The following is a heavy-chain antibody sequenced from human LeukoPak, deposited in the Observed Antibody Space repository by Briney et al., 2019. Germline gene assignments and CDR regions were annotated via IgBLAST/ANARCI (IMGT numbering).Heavy chain of an antibody. CDR2: IYYSGST. CDR1: GGSISSYY. Sequence: SETLSLTCAVSGGSISSYYWSWIRQPPGKGLEWIGYIYYSGSTNYNPSPKSRVTISVDTSKNQFSLKLSSVTAADTAVYYCARETSQKGAHYMDVWGKGTTVTISS. V-gene: IGHV4-59*01. CDR3: ARETSQKGAHYMDV. D-gene: IGHD3-16*01. J-gene: IGHJ6*03.